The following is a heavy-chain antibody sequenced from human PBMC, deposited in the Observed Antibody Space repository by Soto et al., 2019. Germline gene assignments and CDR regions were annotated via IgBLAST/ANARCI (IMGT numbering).Heavy chain of an antibody. V-gene: IGHV4-34*01. CDR1: GGSFSGYY. Sequence: SETLSLTCAVYGGSFSGYYWTWIRQPPGTGLEWIGEINHSGSTNYNPSLKSRVTISVDKSKNQFSLKLSSVTAADTAVYYCARDSQYDYVWGSYRPPGAFDIWGQGTMVTVSS. CDR2: INHSGST. CDR3: ARDSQYDYVWGSYRPPGAFDI. D-gene: IGHD3-16*02. J-gene: IGHJ3*02.